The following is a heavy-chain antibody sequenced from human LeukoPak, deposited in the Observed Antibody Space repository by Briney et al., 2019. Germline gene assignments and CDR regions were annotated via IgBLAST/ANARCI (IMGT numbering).Heavy chain of an antibody. V-gene: IGHV3-74*01. CDR2: INTDGSST. D-gene: IGHD3-3*01. CDR1: GFTFSSYW. CDR3: ARAVSDRITIFGVAHTDAFDI. J-gene: IGHJ3*02. Sequence: GGSLRLSCAASGFTFSSYWMHWVRQAPGKGLVWVSRINTDGSSTSYADSVKGRFTISRDNAKNTLYLQMNSLRAEDTAVYYCARAVSDRITIFGVAHTDAFDIWGQGTMVTVSS.